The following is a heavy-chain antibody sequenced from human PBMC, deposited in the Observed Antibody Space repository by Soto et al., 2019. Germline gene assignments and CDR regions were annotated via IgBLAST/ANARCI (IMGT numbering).Heavy chain of an antibody. V-gene: IGHV1-69*05. CDR1: GGTISSYA. Sequence: GASVKVSCKASGGTISSYALSRVRQPPGQGLEWMGGIIPIFGTANYAQKVQGRVSITRDTSASTAYMELSSLRSEDTAVYYCARSDYNWNYGEFDYWGQGTLVTVSS. CDR3: ARSDYNWNYGEFDY. J-gene: IGHJ4*02. D-gene: IGHD1-7*01. CDR2: IIPIFGTA.